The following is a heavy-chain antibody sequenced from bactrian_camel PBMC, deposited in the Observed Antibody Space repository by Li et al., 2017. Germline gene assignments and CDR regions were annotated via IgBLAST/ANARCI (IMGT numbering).Heavy chain of an antibody. CDR2: IDAHGGP. J-gene: IGHJ4*01. Sequence: HVQLVESGGAAVQAGGSLTLSCVVSGVDYSTFCMGWFRQAPGKEREGVAAIDAHGGPSYANSVKGRFTVSRDKAKNTFNLQMDALKPEDTAMYYCAAARPLYPNTPCVRAVGVEVAGTWTYWGQGTQVTVS. CDR3: AAARPLYPNTPCVRAVGVEVAGTWTY. CDR1: GVDYSTFC. V-gene: IGHV3S53*01. D-gene: IGHD6*01.